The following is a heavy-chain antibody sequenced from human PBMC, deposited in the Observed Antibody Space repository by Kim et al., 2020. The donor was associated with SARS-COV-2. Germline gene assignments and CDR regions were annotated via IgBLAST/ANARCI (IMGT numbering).Heavy chain of an antibody. D-gene: IGHD3-10*01. V-gene: IGHV3-33*01. Sequence: YADPVKVRFTISRDNSKNTLYLQMNSLRAEDTAVYYCARTLVLSGYYGMDVWGQGTTVTVSS. J-gene: IGHJ6*02. CDR3: ARTLVLSGYYGMDV.